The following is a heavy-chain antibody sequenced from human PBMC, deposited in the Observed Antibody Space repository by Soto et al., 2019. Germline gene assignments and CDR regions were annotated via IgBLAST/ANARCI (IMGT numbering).Heavy chain of an antibody. CDR1: GYTFTGYY. J-gene: IGHJ5*02. V-gene: IGHV1-2*04. CDR3: ARGKYSSSSVNWFDP. Sequence: ASVKVSCKASGYTFTGYYMHCVRQAPGQVLEWMGWINPNSGGTNYAQKFQGWVTMTRDTSISTAYMELSRLRSDDTAVYYCARGKYSSSSVNWFDPWGQGTLVTVSS. CDR2: INPNSGGT. D-gene: IGHD6-6*01.